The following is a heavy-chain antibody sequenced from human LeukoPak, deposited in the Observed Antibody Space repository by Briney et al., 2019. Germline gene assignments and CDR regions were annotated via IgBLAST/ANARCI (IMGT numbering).Heavy chain of an antibody. CDR1: GFTVSSNY. D-gene: IGHD5-12*01. CDR3: ARVATINYYYGMDV. Sequence: GGSLRLSCAASGFTVSSNYMSRVRQAPGKGLEWVSVIYSGGSTYYADSVKGRFTISRDNSKNTLYLQMNSLRAEDTAVYYCARVATINYYYGMDVWGQGTTVTVSS. CDR2: IYSGGST. V-gene: IGHV3-66*01. J-gene: IGHJ6*02.